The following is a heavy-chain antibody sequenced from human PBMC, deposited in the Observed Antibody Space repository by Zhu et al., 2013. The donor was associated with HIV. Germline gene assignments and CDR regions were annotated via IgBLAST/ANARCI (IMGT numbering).Heavy chain of an antibody. Sequence: QVQLVQSGAEVKNPGASVKVSCTASGNTFNTYYMHWVRQAPGQGLEWMGIIDPSGSGTTYAQTFQGRVTLTRDTSTSTVYMELSRLRFEDTAVYYCTRSPGITMFGYIVGHRHFALDVWGQGTTVIVS. CDR2: IDPSGSGT. V-gene: IGHV1-46*02. CDR3: TRSPGITMFGYIVGHRHFALDV. CDR1: GNTFNTYY. D-gene: IGHD3-3*01. J-gene: IGHJ6*02.